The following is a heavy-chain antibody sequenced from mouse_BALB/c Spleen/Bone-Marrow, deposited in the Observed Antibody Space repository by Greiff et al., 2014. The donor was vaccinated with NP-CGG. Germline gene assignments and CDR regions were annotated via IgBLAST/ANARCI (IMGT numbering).Heavy chain of an antibody. CDR1: GYTFTSYW. V-gene: IGHV1S132*01. CDR3: ARKGISTVIATAYYFDY. D-gene: IGHD2-4*01. Sequence: LQESGAELVKPGASVKLSCKTSGYTFTSYWIQWVKQRPGQGLGWIGEIFPGTGTTYYNEKFKDKATLTIDTSSSTAYMQLSSLTSEDSAVYFCARKGISTVIATAYYFDYWGQGSTHTVSS. CDR2: IFPGTGTT. J-gene: IGHJ2*01.